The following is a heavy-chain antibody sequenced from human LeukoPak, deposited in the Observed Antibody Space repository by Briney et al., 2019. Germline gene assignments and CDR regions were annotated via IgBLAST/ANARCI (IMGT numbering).Heavy chain of an antibody. Sequence: SETLSLTCTVSGGSISSSYYYWGWIRQPPGKGLEWIGSIYSSGSTYYNPSLKSRVTISVDTSKNQFSLKLRSVTAADTAVYYCVREAATDYYDSSGYYRQTEVFDAWGQGTMVTVSS. D-gene: IGHD3-22*01. CDR1: GGSISSSYYY. CDR2: IYSSGST. CDR3: VREAATDYYDSSGYYRQTEVFDA. J-gene: IGHJ3*01. V-gene: IGHV4-39*07.